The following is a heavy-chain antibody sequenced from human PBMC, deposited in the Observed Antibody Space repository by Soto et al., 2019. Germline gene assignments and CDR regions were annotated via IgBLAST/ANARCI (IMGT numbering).Heavy chain of an antibody. Sequence: EVQLVESGGGLVKPGGSLRLSCAASGFTFSSYSMNWVRQAPGKGLEWVSTITPSSTSIYYADSVKGRFTIARDNAKNSLYLQMYSLGVEETALYYCARVQWLASHIWGQGTMVTVSS. CDR2: ITPSSTSI. J-gene: IGHJ3*02. D-gene: IGHD6-19*01. V-gene: IGHV3-21*01. CDR1: GFTFSSYS. CDR3: ARVQWLASHI.